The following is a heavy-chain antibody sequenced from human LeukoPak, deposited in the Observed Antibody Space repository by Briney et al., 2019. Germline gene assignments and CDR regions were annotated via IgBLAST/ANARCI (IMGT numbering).Heavy chain of an antibody. V-gene: IGHV1-24*01. J-gene: IGHJ6*02. Sequence: ASVKVSCKVSGYTRTELSMHWVRQAPGKGLEWMGGFDPEDGETIYAQKFQGRVTMTEDTSTDTAYMELSSLRSEDTAVYYCATGMAVAGTDFYYYYYGMDVWGQGTTVTVSS. CDR3: ATGMAVAGTDFYYYYYGMDV. CDR2: FDPEDGET. D-gene: IGHD6-19*01. CDR1: GYTRTELS.